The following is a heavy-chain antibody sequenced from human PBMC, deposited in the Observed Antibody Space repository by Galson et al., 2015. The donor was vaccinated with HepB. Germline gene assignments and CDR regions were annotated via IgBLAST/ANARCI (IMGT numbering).Heavy chain of an antibody. J-gene: IGHJ4*02. CDR2: ISGLSGNT. Sequence: VKVSCKASGYTFSSYGISWVRQAPGQGLEWMGWISGLSGNTNYAQKFQGRVVMTTDTSTTTAYMELRSLKSDDTAVYFCARDEGEGAFDYWGQGTLVSVSS. CDR3: ARDEGEGAFDY. CDR1: GYTFSSYG. D-gene: IGHD1-26*01. V-gene: IGHV1-18*01.